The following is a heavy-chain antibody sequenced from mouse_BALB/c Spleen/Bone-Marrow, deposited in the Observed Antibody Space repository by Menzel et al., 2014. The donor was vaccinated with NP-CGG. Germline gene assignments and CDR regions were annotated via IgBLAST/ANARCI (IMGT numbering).Heavy chain of an antibody. CDR3: ARGYRYVYWYFDD. Sequence: EVKLMESGPELVKPGASVKIPCKASGYTFTDYNMDWVKQSHGKSLEWIGDINPNNGGTIYNQKFKGKATLTVDKSSSTAYMELRSLTSEDTAVYYCARGYRYVYWYFDDWGAGTTVTVSS. CDR1: GYTFTDYN. V-gene: IGHV1-18*01. D-gene: IGHD2-14*01. CDR2: INPNNGGT. J-gene: IGHJ1*01.